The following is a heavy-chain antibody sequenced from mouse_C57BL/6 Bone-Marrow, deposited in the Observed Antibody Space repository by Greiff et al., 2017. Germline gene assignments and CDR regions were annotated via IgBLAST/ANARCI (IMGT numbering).Heavy chain of an antibody. CDR1: GYTFTSYW. CDR2: INPSSGYT. J-gene: IGHJ2*01. D-gene: IGHD1-1*01. Sequence: VQLQESGAELAKPGASVKLSCKASGYTFTSYWMHWVKQRPGQGLEWIGYINPSSGYTKYNQKFKDKATLTADKSSSTAYMQLSSLTYEDSAVYYCAKITTVPRYYFDYWGQVTTLTVSS. CDR3: AKITTVPRYYFDY. V-gene: IGHV1-7*01.